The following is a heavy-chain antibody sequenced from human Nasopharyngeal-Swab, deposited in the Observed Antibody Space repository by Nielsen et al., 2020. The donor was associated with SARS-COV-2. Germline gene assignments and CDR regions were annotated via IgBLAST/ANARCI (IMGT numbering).Heavy chain of an antibody. Sequence: SETLSLTCTVSGGSISSSSYYWGWIRQPPGKGLEWIGSIYDSGSTYYNPSLKSRVTISVDTSKNQFSLKLSSVTAADTAGYYCAGDGQWLVNGPDGFDYWGQGTLVTVSS. CDR1: GGSISSSSYY. CDR2: IYDSGST. V-gene: IGHV4-39*07. J-gene: IGHJ4*02. D-gene: IGHD6-19*01. CDR3: AGDGQWLVNGPDGFDY.